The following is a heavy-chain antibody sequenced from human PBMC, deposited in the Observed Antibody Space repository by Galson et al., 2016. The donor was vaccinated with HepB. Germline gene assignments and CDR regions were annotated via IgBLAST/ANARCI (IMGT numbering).Heavy chain of an antibody. CDR3: VRPQTYSDPAFDI. J-gene: IGHJ3*02. V-gene: IGHV1-18*04. D-gene: IGHD2-21*01. Sequence: CKASGYTFTSYGIGWVRQAPGQGLEWMGWISPYNGNTEYTQKIQGRFTLTTDTSTNTAYMELRRLTSDDTAGYYCVRPQTYSDPAFDIWGQGTMVTVSS. CDR2: ISPYNGNT. CDR1: GYTFTSYG.